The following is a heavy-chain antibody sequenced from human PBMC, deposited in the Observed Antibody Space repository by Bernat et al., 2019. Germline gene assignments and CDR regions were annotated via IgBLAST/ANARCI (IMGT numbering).Heavy chain of an antibody. J-gene: IGHJ4*02. CDR3: AKVRSFLVGFGELPDY. CDR2: ISGSGGST. V-gene: IGHV3-23*04. CDR1: GFTFSSYA. Sequence: VQLVESGGGVVQPGRSLRLSCAASGFTFSSYAMSWVRQAPGKGLEWVSAISGSGGSTYYADSVKGRFTISRDNSKNTLYLQMNSLRAEDTAVYYCAKVRSFLVGFGELPDYWGQGALVTVSS. D-gene: IGHD3-10*01.